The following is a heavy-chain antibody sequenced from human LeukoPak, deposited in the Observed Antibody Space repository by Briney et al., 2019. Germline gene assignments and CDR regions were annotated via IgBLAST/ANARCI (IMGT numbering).Heavy chain of an antibody. V-gene: IGHV1-69*04. CDR3: ARAGTNWYPPANYGMDV. D-gene: IGHD6-13*01. CDR2: IIPILGIA. CDR1: GGTFSSYA. Sequence: SVKVSCKASGGTFSSYAISWVRQAPGQGLEWMGRIIPILGIANYAQEFQGRVTITADKSTSTAYMELSSLRSEDTAVYYCARAGTNWYPPANYGMDVWGQGTTVTVSS. J-gene: IGHJ6*02.